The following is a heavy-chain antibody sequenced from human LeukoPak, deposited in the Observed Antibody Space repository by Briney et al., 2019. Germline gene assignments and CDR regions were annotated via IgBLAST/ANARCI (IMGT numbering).Heavy chain of an antibody. J-gene: IGHJ5*02. CDR2: IYYSGST. CDR3: ARVSAAAGRSWFDP. V-gene: IGHV4-31*03. Sequence: PSETLSLTCTVSGGSVSSGSYYWSWIRQPPGKGLEWIGYIYYSGSTYYNPSLKSRVTISVDTFKNQFSLKLSSVTAADTAVYYCARVSAAAGRSWFDPWGQGTLVTVSS. D-gene: IGHD6-13*01. CDR1: GGSVSSGSYY.